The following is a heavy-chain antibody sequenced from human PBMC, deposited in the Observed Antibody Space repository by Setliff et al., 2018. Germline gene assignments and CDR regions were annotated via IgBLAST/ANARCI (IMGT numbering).Heavy chain of an antibody. CDR1: GDSIGRGGYY. V-gene: IGHV4-31*03. CDR2: IYYSGST. Sequence: SETLSLTCSVSGDSIGRGGYYWSWIRQQPGKGLEWIASIYYSGSTYYNPSLKSRVTMSVDKSKNQFSLKLSSVTAADTAVYYCARGGERYHSASWGQGTLVTVSS. J-gene: IGHJ4*02. D-gene: IGHD1-1*01. CDR3: ARGGERYHSAS.